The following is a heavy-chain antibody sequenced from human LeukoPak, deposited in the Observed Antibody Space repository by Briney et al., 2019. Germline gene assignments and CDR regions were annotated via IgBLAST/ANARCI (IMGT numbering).Heavy chain of an antibody. V-gene: IGHV4-59*10. CDR2: IYTSGST. J-gene: IGHJ4*02. CDR1: GGSFSGYY. CDR3: ARDLGEVSQYYFDY. Sequence: SETLSLTCAVYGGSFSGYYWSWIRQPPGKGLEWIGRIYTSGSTNYNPSLKSRVTISVDTSKNQFSLKLSSVTAADTAVYYCARDLGEVSQYYFDYWGQGTLVTVSS. D-gene: IGHD3-16*01.